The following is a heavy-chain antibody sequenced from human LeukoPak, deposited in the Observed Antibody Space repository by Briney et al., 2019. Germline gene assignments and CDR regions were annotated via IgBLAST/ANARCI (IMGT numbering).Heavy chain of an antibody. CDR1: GGSIGTYY. CDR2: IYYTGST. V-gene: IGHV4-59*08. J-gene: IGHJ3*02. D-gene: IGHD2-2*01. Sequence: SETLSLTCSVSGGSIGTYYWTWIRQPPGKGLEWIGYIYYTGSTNYNPSLKSRATMSVDTSKNQVSLRMTSVTVADTAVYYCARPSIPSAAASALDIWGQGTMVTVSS. CDR3: ARPSIPSAAASALDI.